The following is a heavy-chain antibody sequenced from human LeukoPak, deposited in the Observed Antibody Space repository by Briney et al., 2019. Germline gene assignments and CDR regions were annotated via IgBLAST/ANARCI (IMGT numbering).Heavy chain of an antibody. D-gene: IGHD4-23*01. CDR1: GFTFSSYS. Sequence: GGSLRLSCAASGFTFSSYSMNWVRQAPGKGLEWVSSISTTGNYIYYIDSVKGRFTISRDNAKNSLYLQMNSLRVEDTAVYYCARGRPHGNDYWGQGTLVTVSS. CDR3: ARGRPHGNDY. J-gene: IGHJ4*02. CDR2: ISTTGNYI. V-gene: IGHV3-21*01.